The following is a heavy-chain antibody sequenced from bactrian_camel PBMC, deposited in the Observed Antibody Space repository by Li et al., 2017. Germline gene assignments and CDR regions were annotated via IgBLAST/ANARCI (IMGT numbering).Heavy chain of an antibody. CDR3: AIDGWGLGPETYKI. CDR1: GFTFSSYY. J-gene: IGHJ4*01. V-gene: IGHV3-2*01. Sequence: HVQLVESGGGLVQPGGSLRLSCAASGFTFSSYYSGWVRQAPGKGLEWVSSIYGNGRPYYADSLKDRFTIFHDNVANTLYLQMNSLKPEDSATYYCAIDGWGLGPETYKIWGQGTQVTVS. D-gene: IGHD1*01. CDR2: IYGNGRP.